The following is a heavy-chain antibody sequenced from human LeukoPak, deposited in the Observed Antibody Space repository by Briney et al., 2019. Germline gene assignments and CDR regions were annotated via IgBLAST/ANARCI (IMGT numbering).Heavy chain of an antibody. Sequence: ASVKVSCKASGYTFTGQYMHWVRQAPGQGLEWMGWLNPNNGGTKYSQSFQDRVTMTRDTSISTAYMELSGLRSDDTAVYYCARGSVLGFDYWGRGTQVTVSS. CDR1: GYTFTGQY. CDR3: ARGSVLGFDY. J-gene: IGHJ4*02. D-gene: IGHD6-6*01. V-gene: IGHV1-2*02. CDR2: LNPNNGGT.